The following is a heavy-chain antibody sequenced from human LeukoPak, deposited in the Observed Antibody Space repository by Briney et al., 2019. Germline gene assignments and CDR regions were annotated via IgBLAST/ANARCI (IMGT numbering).Heavy chain of an antibody. CDR2: IRYDGSNK. Sequence: PGGSLSLSCAGSGFPFSNYGMHWVRQAPGKGLEGVACIRYDGSNKYYAGSVKGRFTISRDNSKNTLYLQMNSLRVEDTAMYYCAKDSRGIQLWPWGQGTLVTVSS. D-gene: IGHD5-18*01. CDR1: GFPFSNYG. J-gene: IGHJ5*02. V-gene: IGHV3-30*02. CDR3: AKDSRGIQLWP.